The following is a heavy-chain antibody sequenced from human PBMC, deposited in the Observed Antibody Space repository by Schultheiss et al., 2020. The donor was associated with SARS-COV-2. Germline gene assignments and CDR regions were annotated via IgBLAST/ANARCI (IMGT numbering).Heavy chain of an antibody. CDR3: ARDSRRGGFDY. V-gene: IGHV4-61*01. CDR2: IYHSGST. D-gene: IGHD3-16*01. J-gene: IGHJ4*02. Sequence: SETLSLTCTISGGSVSSGSYYWSWIRQPPGKGLEWIGSIYHSGSTNYNPSLKSRVTISVDTSKNQFSLKLSSVTAADTAVYYCARDSRRGGFDYWGQGTLVTVSS. CDR1: GGSVSSGSYY.